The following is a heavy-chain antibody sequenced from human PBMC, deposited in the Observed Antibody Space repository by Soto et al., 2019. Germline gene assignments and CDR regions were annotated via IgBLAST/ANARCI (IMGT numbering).Heavy chain of an antibody. Sequence: GGSLRLSCAASGFTFSSYWIHWVRQAPGKGLVWVSRINSDGSSTSYADSVKGRFTISRDNAKNTLYLQMNSLRAEDTAVYYCAREGELWMTYFYYYYMYVWGKGTTDTVSS. D-gene: IGHD5-18*01. CDR3: AREGELWMTYFYYYYMYV. V-gene: IGHV3-74*01. CDR2: INSDGSST. CDR1: GFTFSSYW. J-gene: IGHJ6*03.